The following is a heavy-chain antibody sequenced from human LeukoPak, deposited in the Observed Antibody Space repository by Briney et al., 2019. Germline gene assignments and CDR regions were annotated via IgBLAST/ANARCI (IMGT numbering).Heavy chain of an antibody. CDR1: GFTFSSYW. J-gene: IGHJ4*02. CDR2: IKQDGSEK. V-gene: IGHV3-7*01. D-gene: IGHD3-22*01. CDR3: ARESVVVITRTFDY. Sequence: SGGSLRLSCAASGFTFSSYWMSWVRQAPGKGLEWVANIKQDGSEKYYVDSVKGRFIISRDNAKNSLYLQMNSQRAEDTAVYYCARESVVVITRTFDYWGQGTLVTVSP.